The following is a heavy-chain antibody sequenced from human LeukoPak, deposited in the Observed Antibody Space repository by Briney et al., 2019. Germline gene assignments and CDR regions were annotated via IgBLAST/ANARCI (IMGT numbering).Heavy chain of an antibody. J-gene: IGHJ3*02. CDR1: GGSISSYY. V-gene: IGHV4-59*01. CDR2: IYYSGST. Sequence: TSETLSLTCTVSGGSISSYYWSWIRQPPGKGLEWIGYIYYSGSTNYNPSLKSRVTISVDTSKNQFSLKLSSVTAADTAVYYCARDMVPYSSSWFSLDIWGQGTMVTVSS. CDR3: ARDMVPYSSSWFSLDI. D-gene: IGHD6-13*01.